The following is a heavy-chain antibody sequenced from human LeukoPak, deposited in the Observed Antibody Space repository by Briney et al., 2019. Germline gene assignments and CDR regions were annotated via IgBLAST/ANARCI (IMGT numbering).Heavy chain of an antibody. CDR2: IYYSGST. Sequence: SETLSLTCTVSGGSISSSSYYWGWIRQPPGKGLEWIGSIYYSGSTYYNPSLKSRVTISVDTSKNQFSLKLSSVTAADTAVYYCARRYDFWNNYPPPLDYWSQGTLVTVSS. CDR3: ARRYDFWNNYPPPLDY. D-gene: IGHD3-3*01. CDR1: GGSISSSSYY. J-gene: IGHJ4*02. V-gene: IGHV4-39*07.